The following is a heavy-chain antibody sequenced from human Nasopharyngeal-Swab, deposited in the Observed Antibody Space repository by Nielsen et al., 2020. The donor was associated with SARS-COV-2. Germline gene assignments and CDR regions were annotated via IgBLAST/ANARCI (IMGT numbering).Heavy chain of an antibody. D-gene: IGHD4-17*01. V-gene: IGHV3-23*01. J-gene: IGHJ4*02. Sequence: GESLKISCPAPGFTFSTFGMSWVRQAPGKGLEWVSRKSGSGSYADYADSVKGRFTISRDNSKNTLYLQMNSLRAEDTAVYYCAKGGVSVYGDSYYFDFWGQGSLVTVSS. CDR1: GFTFSTFG. CDR3: AKGGVSVYGDSYYFDF. CDR2: KSGSGSYA.